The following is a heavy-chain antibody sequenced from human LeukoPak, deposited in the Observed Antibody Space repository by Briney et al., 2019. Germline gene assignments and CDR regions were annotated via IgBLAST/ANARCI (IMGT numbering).Heavy chain of an antibody. CDR2: ISTNGDST. Sequence: GGSLRLSCAASGFTFSSYAMHWVRQAPGKGLEYVAAISTNGDSTYYANSVKGRFTISRDNSKNTLYLQMGSLRVEDMAVYYCANSGYSSGWYNPGQYYFDYWGQGTLVTVSS. J-gene: IGHJ4*02. CDR3: ANSGYSSGWYNPGQYYFDY. CDR1: GFTFSSYA. V-gene: IGHV3-64*01. D-gene: IGHD6-19*01.